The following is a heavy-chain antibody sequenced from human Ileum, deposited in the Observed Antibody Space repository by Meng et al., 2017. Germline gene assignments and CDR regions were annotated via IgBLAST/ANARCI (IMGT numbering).Heavy chain of an antibody. Sequence: QVQLKRSGPGRGKPSGTLSLTCAVTSGSISSYTYWSWVRLPPGKGLEWNGQISHSGSTFYNPSLKSRVTMSVDKSKSQFSLMLTSVTAADTAVYYCARHGGYYQGFWGQGTLVTVSS. CDR3: ARHGGYYQGF. V-gene: IGHV4-4*02. J-gene: IGHJ4*02. D-gene: IGHD4-23*01. CDR2: ISHSGST. CDR1: SGSISSYTY.